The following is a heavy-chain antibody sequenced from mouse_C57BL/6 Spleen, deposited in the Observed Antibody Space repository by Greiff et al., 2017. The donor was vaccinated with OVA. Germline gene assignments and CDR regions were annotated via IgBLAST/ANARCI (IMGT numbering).Heavy chain of an antibody. J-gene: IGHJ4*01. D-gene: IGHD1-1*01. Sequence: VQLQQPGAELVMPGASVKLSCKASGYTFTSYWMHWVKQRPGQGLEWIGEIDPSDSYTNYNQKFKGKSTLTVDKSSSTAYMQLSSLTSEDSAVYYCARKGGSSLYYAMDYWGQGTSVTVSS. CDR1: GYTFTSYW. CDR3: ARKGGSSLYYAMDY. V-gene: IGHV1-69*01. CDR2: IDPSDSYT.